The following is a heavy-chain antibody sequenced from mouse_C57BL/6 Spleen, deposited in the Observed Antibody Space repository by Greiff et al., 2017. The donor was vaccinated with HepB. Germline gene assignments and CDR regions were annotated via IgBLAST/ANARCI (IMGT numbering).Heavy chain of an antibody. J-gene: IGHJ2*01. V-gene: IGHV5-4*03. CDR1: GFTFSSYA. D-gene: IGHD1-1*01. Sequence: MLVESGGGLVKPGGSLKLSCAASGFTFSSYAMSWVRQTPEKRLEWVATISDGGSYTYYPDNVKGRFTISRDNAKNNLYLQMSHLKSEDTAMYYCARARFITTVVSGYFDYWGQGTTLTVSS. CDR2: ISDGGSYT. CDR3: ARARFITTVVSGYFDY.